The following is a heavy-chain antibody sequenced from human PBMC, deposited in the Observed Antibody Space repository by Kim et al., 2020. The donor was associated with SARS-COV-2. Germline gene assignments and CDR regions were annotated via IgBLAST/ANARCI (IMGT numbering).Heavy chain of an antibody. Sequence: YAPKFQGRVTMTRDTSTSTVYMELSSLRSEDTAVYYCVSGWGYSTMLGAYWGQGTLVTVSS. D-gene: IGHD6-13*01. V-gene: IGHV1-46*01. CDR3: VSGWGYSTMLGAY. J-gene: IGHJ4*02.